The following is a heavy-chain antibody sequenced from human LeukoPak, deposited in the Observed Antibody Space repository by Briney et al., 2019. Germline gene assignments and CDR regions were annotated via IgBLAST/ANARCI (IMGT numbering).Heavy chain of an antibody. Sequence: PSETLSLTCTVSGGSISSGDYYWSWIRQPPGKGLEWIGYIYYSGSTYYNPSLKSRVTISVNTSKNQFSLKLSSVTAADTAVYYCARLIVVVPAAPLNWFDPWGQGTLVTVSS. J-gene: IGHJ5*02. D-gene: IGHD2-2*01. CDR1: GGSISSGDYY. CDR2: IYYSGST. CDR3: ARLIVVVPAAPLNWFDP. V-gene: IGHV4-30-4*08.